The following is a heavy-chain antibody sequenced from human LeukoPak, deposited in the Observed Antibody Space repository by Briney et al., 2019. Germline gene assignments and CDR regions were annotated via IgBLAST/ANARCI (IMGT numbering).Heavy chain of an antibody. D-gene: IGHD6-6*01. CDR1: GFNFSSYW. CDR2: IKEDGSEK. V-gene: IGHV3-7*01. Sequence: GGSLRLSCAASGFNFSSYWMSWVRQDPGKGPEWVANIKEDGSEKYSVDSVKGRFTISRDNAKNSLYLQMNRLRAEDTAGYYCARGGGDIAARPSDPYYYYMDVWGKGTTVTVSS. CDR3: ARGGGDIAARPSDPYYYYMDV. J-gene: IGHJ6*03.